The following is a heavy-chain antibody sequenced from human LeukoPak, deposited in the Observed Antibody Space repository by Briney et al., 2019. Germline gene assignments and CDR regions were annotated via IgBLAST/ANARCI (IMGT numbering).Heavy chain of an antibody. CDR1: GFTFDDYG. V-gene: IGHV3-20*04. Sequence: GGSLRLSCAASGFTFDDYGMSWVRQAPGKGPEWVSGINWNGGSTGYADSVKGRFTISRDNAKNSLYLQMNSLRAEDTALYYCARDPDIVVVPAAIPFDYWGQGTLVTVSS. D-gene: IGHD2-2*01. CDR3: ARDPDIVVVPAAIPFDY. J-gene: IGHJ4*02. CDR2: INWNGGST.